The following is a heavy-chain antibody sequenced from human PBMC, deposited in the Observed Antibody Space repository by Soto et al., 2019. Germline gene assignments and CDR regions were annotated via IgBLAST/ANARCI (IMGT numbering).Heavy chain of an antibody. V-gene: IGHV3-30-3*01. CDR1: GFYFDHYS. D-gene: IGHD1-7*01. Sequence: QVQLVESGGGVVQPGKSLRLSCAASGFYFDHYSIHWVRQAPGKGLDWVAVISNDGGKKVYADYVEGRFTISRDNSKNELSLQMISLRPVDTAMYYCVTGAMTITGTIDSWGQGTLVTVSS. J-gene: IGHJ4*02. CDR3: VTGAMTITGTIDS. CDR2: ISNDGGKK.